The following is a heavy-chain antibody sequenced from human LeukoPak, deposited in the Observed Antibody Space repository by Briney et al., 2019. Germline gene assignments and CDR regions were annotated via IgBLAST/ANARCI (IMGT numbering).Heavy chain of an antibody. V-gene: IGHV4-61*02. CDR2: IKTSGST. J-gene: IGHJ4*02. D-gene: IGHD1-26*01. Sequence: SETLSLTRTVSRGSLRSLTYYWSRIRHPAGKGLDWIGRIKTSGSTNYSPSLKSRVTISVDTSKNQFSLRLTSVTAADTAVYYCARLGMGAPYYFDPWGQGILVTVSS. CDR3: ARLGMGAPYYFDP. CDR1: RGSLRSLTYY.